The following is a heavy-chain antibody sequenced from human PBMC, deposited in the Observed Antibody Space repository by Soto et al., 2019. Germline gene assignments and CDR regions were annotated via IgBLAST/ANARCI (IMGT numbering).Heavy chain of an antibody. CDR3: AKGKERWLITAFDI. CDR2: ITASGGKT. D-gene: IGHD6-19*01. J-gene: IGHJ3*02. Sequence: GGSLRLSCSASGFTFNTYAMHWVRQAPGKGLEYVSAITASGGKTYYADSVKGRFTTSRDNSKNTLYLQMNSLRTEDTAVYFCAKGKERWLITAFDIWGQGTMVTGSS. CDR1: GFTFNTYA. V-gene: IGHV3-64D*08.